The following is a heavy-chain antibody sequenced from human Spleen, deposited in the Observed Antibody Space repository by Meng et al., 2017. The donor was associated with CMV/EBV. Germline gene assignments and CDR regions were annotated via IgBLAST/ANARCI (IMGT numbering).Heavy chain of an antibody. Sequence: LSLTCAASGFTFDDYAMHWVRQAPGKGLEWVSGISWNSGSIGYADSVKGQFTISRDNAKNSLYLQMNSLRAEDTALYYCAKDMSDFWSGPFDYWGQGTLVTVSS. V-gene: IGHV3-9*01. J-gene: IGHJ4*02. CDR1: GFTFDDYA. D-gene: IGHD3-3*01. CDR3: AKDMSDFWSGPFDY. CDR2: ISWNSGSI.